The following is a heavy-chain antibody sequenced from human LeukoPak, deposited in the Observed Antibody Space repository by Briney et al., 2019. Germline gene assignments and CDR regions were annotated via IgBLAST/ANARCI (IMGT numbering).Heavy chain of an antibody. CDR1: DGSITNYD. V-gene: IGHV4-59*01. CDR3: AGSLSSHSSGWPY. D-gene: IGHD6-19*01. J-gene: IGHJ4*02. Sequence: SETLSLTCTVSDGSITNYDWSWVRQPPGKGLEFIGHVHYSGTTNYNPSLRSRVTISIDTSKQHFFLKLKSVTAADTAVYYCAGSLSSHSSGWPYWGQGTLVTVSS. CDR2: VHYSGTT.